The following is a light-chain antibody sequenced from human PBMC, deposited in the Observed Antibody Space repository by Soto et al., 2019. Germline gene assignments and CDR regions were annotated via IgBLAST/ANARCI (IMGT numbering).Light chain of an antibody. V-gene: IGKV3-11*01. CDR3: QQYNYWPPWT. CDR2: DAS. Sequence: EIVLTQSPATLSLSPGEGATLSCRASQSISSYLAWYQQKPGQAPRLLIYDASSRATGIPARFSGSGSGTDFTLTISSLEPEDFAVYYCQQYNYWPPWTFGQGTKVEIK. J-gene: IGKJ1*01. CDR1: QSISSY.